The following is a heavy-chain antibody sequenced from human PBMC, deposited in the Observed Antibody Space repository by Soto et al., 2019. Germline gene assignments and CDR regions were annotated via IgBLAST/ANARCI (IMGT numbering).Heavy chain of an antibody. V-gene: IGHV4-59*01. D-gene: IGHD4-17*01. J-gene: IGHJ5*02. CDR2: IYYSGST. CDR3: ARDGRNDYGDYHSWFDP. Sequence: QVQLQESGPGLVKPSETLSLTCTVSGGSISSYYWSWIRQPPGKGLEWIGYIYYSGSTNYNPSLKSRVTISVDTSKNQFSLKLSSVTAADTAVYYCARDGRNDYGDYHSWFDPWGQGTLDPVSS. CDR1: GGSISSYY.